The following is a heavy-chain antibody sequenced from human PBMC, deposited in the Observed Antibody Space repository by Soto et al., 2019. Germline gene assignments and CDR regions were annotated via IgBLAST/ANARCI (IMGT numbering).Heavy chain of an antibody. CDR3: ARDGAPHYSDSSGPMDS. CDR2: IIPILVTP. CDR1: GGTFSSYA. D-gene: IGHD3-22*01. V-gene: IGHV1-69*13. Sequence: GASVKVSCKASGGTFSSYAISWVRQAPGQGLEWVGGIIPILVTPSYAQKFQGRVTITADESTTTAYMELSSLRSEDTAVYYCARDGAPHYSDSSGPMDSWGQGTLVTVSS. J-gene: IGHJ4*02.